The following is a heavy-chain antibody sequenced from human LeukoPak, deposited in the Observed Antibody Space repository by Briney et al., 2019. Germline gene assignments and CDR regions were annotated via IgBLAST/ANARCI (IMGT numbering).Heavy chain of an antibody. D-gene: IGHD3-3*01. CDR1: GFTFSPNA. CDR3: AKDLHNWSGIDS. J-gene: IGHJ4*02. V-gene: IGHV3-23*01. Sequence: GGSLRLSSAASGFTFSPNAMNWVRQAPGEGLEWVLGIGGDRRSYYTDTVKGRFTISRDNPKNTLYLQMNSLRAEDTAIYYCAKDLHNWSGIDSWGKGPLVTVSS. CDR2: IGGDRRS.